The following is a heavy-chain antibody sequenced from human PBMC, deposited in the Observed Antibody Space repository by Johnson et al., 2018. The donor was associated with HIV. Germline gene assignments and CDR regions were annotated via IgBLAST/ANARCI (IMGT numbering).Heavy chain of an antibody. J-gene: IGHJ3*02. Sequence: VQLVESGGGLVQPGGSLRLSCAASGFTFSDHYMDWVRQAPGKGLEWVGRTRNKGNSYTTAYAASVKGRFTISRDDSRTTLYLQMNSLKTEDTAVYYCTTEWEYYYGSGKLDAFDIWGQGTMVTVSS. CDR3: TTEWEYYYGSGKLDAFDI. V-gene: IGHV3-72*01. CDR2: TRNKGNSYTT. CDR1: GFTFSDHY. D-gene: IGHD3-10*01.